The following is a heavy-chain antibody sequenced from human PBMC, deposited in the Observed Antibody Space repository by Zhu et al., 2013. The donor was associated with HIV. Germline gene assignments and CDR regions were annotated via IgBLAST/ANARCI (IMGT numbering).Heavy chain of an antibody. CDR3: ARLEDFWSGPDYYYYGMDV. CDR1: GYTFTSYD. J-gene: IGHJ6*02. D-gene: IGHD3-3*01. Sequence: QVQLVQSGAEVKKPGASVKVSCKASGYTFTSYDINWVRQATGQGLEWMGWMNPNSGNTGYAQKFQGRVTMTRNTSISTAYMELSSLRSEDTAVYYCARLEDFWSGPDYYYYGMDVWGQGTTVTVSS. CDR2: MNPNSGNT. V-gene: IGHV1-8*01.